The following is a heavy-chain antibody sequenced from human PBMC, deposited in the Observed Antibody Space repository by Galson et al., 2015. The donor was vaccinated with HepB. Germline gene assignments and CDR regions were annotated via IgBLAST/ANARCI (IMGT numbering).Heavy chain of an antibody. V-gene: IGHV5-51*01. CDR2: INPGDSDT. J-gene: IGHJ4*02. CDR3: TKPTPTTDILGGYYYDPTVDY. Sequence: QSGAEVKKPGESLKISCQGFGYSFTAYWIGWVRQVPEEGLEWMGIINPGDSDTRYSPSFQGQVTMSVDKSTRTAYLHWSSLRASDPAIYYCTKPTPTTDILGGYYYDPTVDYWGQGTLVTVSS. CDR1: GYSFTAYW. D-gene: IGHD3-9*01.